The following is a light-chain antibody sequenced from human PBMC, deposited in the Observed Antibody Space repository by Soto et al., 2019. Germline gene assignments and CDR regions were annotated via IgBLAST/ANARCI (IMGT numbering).Light chain of an antibody. CDR1: QSVNNN. J-gene: IGKJ1*01. CDR2: GAS. CDR3: QEYTTWPWT. V-gene: IGKV3-15*01. Sequence: ETLMTQSPATLSVSPGERATLSCRASQSVNNNLAWYQQKLGQAPRVLIYGASTRATGIPARFTGSGSGTEFILTITSLQSEDSAVYYCQEYTTWPWTFGQGTK.